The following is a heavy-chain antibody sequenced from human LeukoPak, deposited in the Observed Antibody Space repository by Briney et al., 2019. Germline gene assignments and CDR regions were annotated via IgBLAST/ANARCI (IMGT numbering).Heavy chain of an antibody. CDR3: ARDVVVVVPAAILRWFDP. CDR2: IYYSGST. Sequence: PSETLSLTCTVSGGSISSYYWSWIRQPPGKGLEWVGYIYYSGSTNYNPSLKSRVTISVDTSKNPFSLKLSSVTAADTAVYYCARDVVVVVPAAILRWFDPWGQGTLVTVSS. D-gene: IGHD2-2*01. J-gene: IGHJ5*02. V-gene: IGHV4-59*01. CDR1: GGSISSYY.